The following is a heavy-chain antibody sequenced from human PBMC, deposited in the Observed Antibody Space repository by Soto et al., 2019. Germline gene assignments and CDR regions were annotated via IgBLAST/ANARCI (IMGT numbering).Heavy chain of an antibody. CDR2: MNDSGSS. CDR3: ARVGVVGQQLVLDY. D-gene: IGHD6-13*01. V-gene: IGHV4-34*01. CDR1: GGSVSGYY. Sequence: QVQLQEWGAGLLKPSETLSLTCAVSGGSVSGYYWSWIRQTPAKGLEWIGEMNDSGSSNYNPSLKPRGAMSIDTAANRISLNLKSVTAADTAVYFCARVGVVGQQLVLDYWGQGTLVSVSS. J-gene: IGHJ4*02.